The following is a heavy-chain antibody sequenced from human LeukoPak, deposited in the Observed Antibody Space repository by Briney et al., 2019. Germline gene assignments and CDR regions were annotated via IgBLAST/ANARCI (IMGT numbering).Heavy chain of an antibody. J-gene: IGHJ1*01. Sequence: ASVKVSCKASGYTFTSYDINWVRQATGQGLEWMGWMNPNSGNTGYAQKFQGRVTMTRNTSISTAYMELSSLRSEDTAVYYCARGLRTRNDYGDYVVYFQHWGQGTLVTVSS. CDR1: GYTFTSYD. CDR3: ARGLRTRNDYGDYVVYFQH. CDR2: MNPNSGNT. V-gene: IGHV1-8*01. D-gene: IGHD4-17*01.